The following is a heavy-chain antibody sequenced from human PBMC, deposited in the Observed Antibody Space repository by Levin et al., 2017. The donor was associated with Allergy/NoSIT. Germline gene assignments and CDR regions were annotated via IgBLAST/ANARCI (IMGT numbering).Heavy chain of an antibody. CDR3: ARVAGYSYGYYFDY. Sequence: SETLSLTCAVSGGSISSGGYSWSWIRRPPGKGLEWIGNIYLSGSTYYTPSLKIRVTIYVARSKNQFSLNLSSVTAPDTAVYYWARVAGYSYGYYFDYWGQGTLVTVSS. D-gene: IGHD5-18*01. V-gene: IGHV4-30-2*01. CDR1: GGSISSGGYS. J-gene: IGHJ4*02. CDR2: IYLSGST.